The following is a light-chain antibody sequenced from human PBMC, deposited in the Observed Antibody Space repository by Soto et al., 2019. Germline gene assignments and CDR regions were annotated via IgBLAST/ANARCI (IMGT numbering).Light chain of an antibody. Sequence: QPVLTQSPSASASLGASVKLTCTLSSGHSRYAIAWHQQQPEKGPRYLMKLNSDGSHSKGDGIPDRFSGSSSGAERYLTISSLQYEDEADYYCQTWGTGIHVVFGGGTKLTVL. CDR3: QTWGTGIHVV. CDR1: SGHSRYA. CDR2: LNSDGSH. J-gene: IGLJ2*01. V-gene: IGLV4-69*01.